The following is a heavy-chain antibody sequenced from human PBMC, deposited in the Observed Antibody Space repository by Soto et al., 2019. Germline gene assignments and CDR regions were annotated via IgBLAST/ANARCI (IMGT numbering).Heavy chain of an antibody. J-gene: IGHJ5*02. CDR1: QETFSSDA. Sequence: GGSLRLSWINLQETFSSDAMHWVRQAPGKGLEWVAVISYDGSNKYYADSVKGRFTISRDNSKNTLYLQMNSLRAEDTAVYYCATFDIVVVVAATQNWFVPWGQGTLVTVSS. V-gene: IGHV3-30-3*01. CDR2: ISYDGSNK. CDR3: ATFDIVVVVAATQNWFVP. D-gene: IGHD2-15*01.